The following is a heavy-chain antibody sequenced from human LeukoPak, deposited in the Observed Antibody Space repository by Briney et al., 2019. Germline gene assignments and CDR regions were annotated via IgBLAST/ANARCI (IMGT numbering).Heavy chain of an antibody. CDR2: IKQDGSEK. CDR1: GFTFSDYY. D-gene: IGHD3-22*01. V-gene: IGHV3-7*01. J-gene: IGHJ2*01. Sequence: GGSLRLSCAASGFTFSDYYMSWVRQAPGKGLEWVANIKQDGSEKYYVDSVKGRFTISRDNAKDSLYLQMNSLRAEDTAVYYCARDRIPPLGSGYYRYWYFDLWGRGTLVTVSS. CDR3: ARDRIPPLGSGYYRYWYFDL.